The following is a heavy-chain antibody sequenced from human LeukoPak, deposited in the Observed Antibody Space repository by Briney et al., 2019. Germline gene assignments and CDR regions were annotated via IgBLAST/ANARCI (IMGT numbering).Heavy chain of an antibody. D-gene: IGHD6-19*01. J-gene: IGHJ5*02. V-gene: IGHV3-74*01. Sequence: GGSLRLSCAASGLTFSSYWMHWVRQAPGKGLVWVSRINSDGSSTSYADSVKGRFTISRDNAKNTLYLQMNSLRADDTAVYYCARALAVAGTGGFDPWGQGTLVTGSS. CDR3: ARALAVAGTGGFDP. CDR2: INSDGSST. CDR1: GLTFSSYW.